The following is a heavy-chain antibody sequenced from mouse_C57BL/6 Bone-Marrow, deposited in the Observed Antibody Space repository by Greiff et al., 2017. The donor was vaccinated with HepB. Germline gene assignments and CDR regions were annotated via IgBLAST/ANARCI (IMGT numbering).Heavy chain of an antibody. CDR2: IDPANGNT. V-gene: IGHV14-3*01. D-gene: IGHD2-4*01. CDR1: GFNINNTY. CDR3: ATYYDYDHYYAMDY. Sequence: VQLQQSVAELVRPGASVKLSCTASGFNINNTYMHWVKQRPEQGLEWIGRIDPANGNTKYAPKFQGKATITADTSSNTAYLQLSSLTSEDTAIYYCATYYDYDHYYAMDYWGQGTSVTVSS. J-gene: IGHJ4*01.